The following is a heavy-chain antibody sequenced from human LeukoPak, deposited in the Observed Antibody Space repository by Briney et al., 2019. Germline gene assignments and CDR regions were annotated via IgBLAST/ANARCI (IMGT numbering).Heavy chain of an antibody. CDR2: IYTSGST. D-gene: IGHD6-6*01. CDR3: ARGYSCSSTFYYYYYYIDV. J-gene: IGHJ6*03. V-gene: IGHV4-61*02. CDR1: GGSISSDSSY. Sequence: SETLSLTCIVSGGSISSDSSYWSWIRQPAGKGLEWIGRIYTSGSTNYNPSFKSRVTISVDTSKNQFSLELSSVTAADTAVYYCARGYSCSSTFYYYYYYIDVWGKGTTVTVSS.